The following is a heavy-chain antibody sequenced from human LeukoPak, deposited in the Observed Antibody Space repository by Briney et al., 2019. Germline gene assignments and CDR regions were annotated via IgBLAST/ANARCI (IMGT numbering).Heavy chain of an antibody. CDR2: ISSSSSYI. CDR1: GFTFSSYS. D-gene: IGHD3-22*01. J-gene: IGHJ4*02. V-gene: IGHV3-21*01. CDR3: ARAVVVGYYFDY. Sequence: GGSLRLSCAASGFTFSSYSMNWVRQAPGKGLEWVSSISSSSSYIYYADSVKRRFTISRDNAKNSLYLQMNSLRAEDTAVYYCARAVVVGYYFDYWGQGTLVTVSS.